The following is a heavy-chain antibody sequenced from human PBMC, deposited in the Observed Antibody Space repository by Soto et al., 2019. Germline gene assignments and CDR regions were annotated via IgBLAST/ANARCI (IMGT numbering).Heavy chain of an antibody. CDR3: ARTARDCSGGSCLRIWNFDH. V-gene: IGHV4-31*03. Sequence: QVQLQESGPGLVKPSQTLSLTCTVSGGSISSGGYYWSWIRQHPGKGLEWIGYIYYSGSTYYNPSLKSRVTISVDTSKNQFSLKLSSVTAADTAVYYCARTARDCSGGSCLRIWNFDHWGQGTLVTVSS. D-gene: IGHD2-15*01. J-gene: IGHJ4*02. CDR2: IYYSGST. CDR1: GGSISSGGYY.